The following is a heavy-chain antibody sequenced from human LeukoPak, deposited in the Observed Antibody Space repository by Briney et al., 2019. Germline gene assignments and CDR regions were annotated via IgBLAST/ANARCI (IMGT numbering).Heavy chain of an antibody. CDR3: ARGAPVTEYYYYYMDV. J-gene: IGHJ6*03. Sequence: GGSLRLSCAASGFTFSSYAMHWVRQAPGKGLEYVSAISSNGGSTYYANSVKGRFTISRDNSKNTLYLQMGSLRAEDMAVYYCARGAPVTEYYYYYMDVWGKGTTVTVSS. V-gene: IGHV3-64*01. CDR2: ISSNGGST. D-gene: IGHD4-17*01. CDR1: GFTFSSYA.